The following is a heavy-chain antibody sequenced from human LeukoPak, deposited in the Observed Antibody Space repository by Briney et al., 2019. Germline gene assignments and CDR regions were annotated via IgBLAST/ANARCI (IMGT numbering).Heavy chain of an antibody. CDR3: AKGWDYYYYYGMDV. D-gene: IGHD1-26*01. J-gene: IGHJ6*02. CDR1: GFTFSSYA. V-gene: IGHV3-23*01. CDR2: ISGSGGST. Sequence: GGSLRLSCAASGFTFSSYAMSWVRQAPGKGLEWVSAISGSGGSTYYADSVKGRFTISRDNSKNTLYLQMNSLRAEDTAIYYCAKGWDYYYYYGMDVWGQGTTVTVSS.